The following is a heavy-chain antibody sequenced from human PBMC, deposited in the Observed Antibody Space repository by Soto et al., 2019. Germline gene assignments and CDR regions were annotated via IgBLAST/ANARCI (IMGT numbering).Heavy chain of an antibody. Sequence: PGWSLRLSFAASGFTFSSYWMSWVRQAPGKGLEWVANIKQDGSEKYYVDSVKGRFTISRDNAKNSLYLQMNSLRAEDTAVYYCARANIVARSGGMDVWGQGTTVTVSS. V-gene: IGHV3-7*01. CDR1: GFTFSSYW. CDR2: IKQDGSEK. D-gene: IGHD5-12*01. J-gene: IGHJ6*02. CDR3: ARANIVARSGGMDV.